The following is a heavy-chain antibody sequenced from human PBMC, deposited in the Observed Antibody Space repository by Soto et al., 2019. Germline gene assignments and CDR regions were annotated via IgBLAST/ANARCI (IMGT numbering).Heavy chain of an antibody. CDR1: GFTFGTYS. CDR3: ARDRSQSVSYSQVYDMDD. D-gene: IGHD1-26*01. Sequence: GGSLRLSCAASGFTFGTYSMIWVRQAPGKGLEWVSPITSNSTYIYYADSVKGRFTISRDNAKYSLFLQMNTLRAEDTAVYYCARDRSQSVSYSQVYDMDDWGQGTMVTVSS. V-gene: IGHV3-21*01. CDR2: ITSNSTYI. J-gene: IGHJ6*02.